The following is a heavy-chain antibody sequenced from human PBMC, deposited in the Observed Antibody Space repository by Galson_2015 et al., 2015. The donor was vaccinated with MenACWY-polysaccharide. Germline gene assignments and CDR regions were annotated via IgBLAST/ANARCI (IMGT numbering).Heavy chain of an antibody. Sequence: SETLSLTCTVSGGSISGYYWSWIRQPAGKGLEWIGRIYTSGSTNYNPSLKSRVTMSVDTSKSQFSLQLNSVTAADTAVHYCAQEGRYGNPDWYFDLWGRGTLVTVSS. V-gene: IGHV4-4*07. CDR2: IYTSGST. J-gene: IGHJ2*01. CDR1: GGSISGYY. CDR3: AQEGRYGNPDWYFDL. D-gene: IGHD4-17*01.